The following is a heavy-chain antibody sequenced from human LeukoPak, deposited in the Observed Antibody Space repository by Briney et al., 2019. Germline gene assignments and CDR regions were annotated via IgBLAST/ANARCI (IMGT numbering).Heavy chain of an antibody. V-gene: IGHV1-2*02. CDR3: ARGYYDSSDFEYFQH. Sequence: ASVKVSCKASGYTFTGYYMHWVRQAPGQGLEWMGWINPNSGDTNFARKFQGRVTMTRDTSISTVYVELSRLRSDDTAVFYCARGYYDSSDFEYFQHWGQGTLVTVSS. CDR1: GYTFTGYY. J-gene: IGHJ1*01. D-gene: IGHD3-22*01. CDR2: INPNSGDT.